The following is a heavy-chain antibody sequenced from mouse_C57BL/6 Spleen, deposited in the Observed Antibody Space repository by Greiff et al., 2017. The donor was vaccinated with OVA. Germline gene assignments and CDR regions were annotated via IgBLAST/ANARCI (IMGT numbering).Heavy chain of an antibody. CDR3: ARTIYYGNYVDFDV. J-gene: IGHJ1*03. V-gene: IGHV1-53*01. Sequence: QVQLQQPGTELVKPGASVKLSCKASGYTFTSYWMHWVNQRPGQGLEWIGNINPSNGGTNYNEKFKSKATLTVDKSSSTAYMQLSSLTSEDSAVYYCARTIYYGNYVDFDVWGTGTTVTVSS. CDR1: GYTFTSYW. D-gene: IGHD2-1*01. CDR2: INPSNGGT.